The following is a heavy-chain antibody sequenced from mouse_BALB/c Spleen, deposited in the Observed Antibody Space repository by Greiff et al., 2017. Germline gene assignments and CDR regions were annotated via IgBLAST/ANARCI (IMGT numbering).Heavy chain of an antibody. CDR3: ARYGYDGAWFAY. Sequence: QVQLQQSGAELVRPGVSVKISCKGSGYTFTDYAMHWVTQSHAKSLEWIGVISTYYGDASYNQKFKGKATMTVDKSSSTAYMELARLTSEDSAVYYCARYGYDGAWFAYWGQGTLVTVSA. CDR1: GYTFTDYA. V-gene: IGHV1S137*01. CDR2: ISTYYGDA. J-gene: IGHJ3*01. D-gene: IGHD2-14*01.